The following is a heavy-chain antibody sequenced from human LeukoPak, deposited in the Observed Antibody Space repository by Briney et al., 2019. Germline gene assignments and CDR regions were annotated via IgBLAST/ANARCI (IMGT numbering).Heavy chain of an antibody. Sequence: PSETLSLTCAVYGGSFSGYYWSWIRQPPGKGLEWIGEINHSGSTNYNPSLKSRVTISVDTSKNQFPLKLSSVTAADTAVYYCARAPIAALVGFDYWGQGTLVTVSS. CDR3: ARAPIAALVGFDY. CDR2: INHSGST. J-gene: IGHJ4*02. D-gene: IGHD6-6*01. V-gene: IGHV4-34*01. CDR1: GGSFSGYY.